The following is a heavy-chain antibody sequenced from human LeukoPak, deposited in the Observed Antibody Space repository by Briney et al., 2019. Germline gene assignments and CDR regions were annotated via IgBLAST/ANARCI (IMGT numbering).Heavy chain of an antibody. V-gene: IGHV4-34*01. Sequence: SETLSLTCAVYGGSFSGYYWSWIRQPPGKGLEWIGEINHSGSTNYNPSLKSRVTISVGTSKNQFSLKLSSVTAADTAVYYCAREKRITMVRGVDYWGQGTLVTVSS. CDR3: AREKRITMVRGVDY. CDR2: INHSGST. CDR1: GGSFSGYY. D-gene: IGHD3-10*01. J-gene: IGHJ4*02.